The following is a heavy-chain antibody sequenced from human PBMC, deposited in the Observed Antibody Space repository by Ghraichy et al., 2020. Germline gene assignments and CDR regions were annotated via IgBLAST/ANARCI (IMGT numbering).Heavy chain of an antibody. CDR1: GFPFSTYA. Sequence: GGSLRLSCAASGFPFSTYALGWVRQAPGKGLKWLSVINDSGLKTYYADSVKGRFTISRDNSKNTVSLQMNSLSAEDTGVYYCAKEGRYCGPTSCSRYMDVWGRGTTVTVSS. D-gene: IGHD2-21*01. CDR2: INDSGLKT. V-gene: IGHV3-23*01. CDR3: AKEGRYCGPTSCSRYMDV. J-gene: IGHJ6*03.